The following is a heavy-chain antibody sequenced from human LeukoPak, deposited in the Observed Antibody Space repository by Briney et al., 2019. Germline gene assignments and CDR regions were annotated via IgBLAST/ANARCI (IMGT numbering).Heavy chain of an antibody. CDR3: ARLAFNWYLDR. D-gene: IGHD1-1*01. V-gene: IGHV3-23*01. CDR1: GFTFSSYA. CDR2: ISDSSGNT. J-gene: IGHJ4*02. Sequence: GGSLRLSCAASGFTFSSYAMSWVRQAPGKGLEWVPIISDSSGNTFYADSVKGRFTISRDNSKSTMYMQMNSLRAEDTAVYYCARLAFNWYLDRWGQGTLVTVSS.